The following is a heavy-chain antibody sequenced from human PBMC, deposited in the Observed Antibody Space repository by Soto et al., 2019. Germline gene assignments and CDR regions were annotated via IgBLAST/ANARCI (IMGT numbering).Heavy chain of an antibody. Sequence: QVQLVQSGAEVKKPGASVKVSCEASGYTFLDYYMHWVRQAPGQGFEWMGRISPKSGGTNYAQKFQGRVTMSWDTSLNTAYMELSSLMSEDTNVYYCATPPGYISYWYYFDLWGQGTLVTVSS. D-gene: IGHD6-19*01. CDR2: ISPKSGGT. V-gene: IGHV1-2*02. J-gene: IGHJ4*02. CDR1: GYTFLDYY. CDR3: ATPPGYISYWYYFDL.